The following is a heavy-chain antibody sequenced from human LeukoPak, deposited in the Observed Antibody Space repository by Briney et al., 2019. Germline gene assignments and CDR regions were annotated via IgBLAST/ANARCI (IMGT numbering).Heavy chain of an antibody. V-gene: IGHV4-31*03. Sequence: PSGTLSLTCTVSGGSISSGGYYWSWIRQHPGKGLEWIGYIYYSGSTYYNPSLKSRVTISVDTSKNQFSLKLSSVTAADTAVYYCARETVADSSSWQSADYWGQGTLVTVSS. CDR2: IYYSGST. J-gene: IGHJ4*02. CDR1: GGSISSGGYY. CDR3: ARETVADSSSWQSADY. D-gene: IGHD6-13*01.